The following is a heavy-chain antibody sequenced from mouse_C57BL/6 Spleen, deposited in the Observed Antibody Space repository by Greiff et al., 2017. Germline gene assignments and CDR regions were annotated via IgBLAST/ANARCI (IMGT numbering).Heavy chain of an antibody. V-gene: IGHV2-9-1*01. CDR1: GFSLTSYA. Sequence: VKVVESGPGLVAPSQSLSITCTVSGFSLTSYAISWVRQPPGKGLEWLGVIWTGGGTNYNSALKSRLSISKDNSKSQVFLKMNSLQTDDTARYYCAKTAFYAMDYGGQGTSVTVSS. CDR3: AKTAFYAMDY. CDR2: IWTGGGT. J-gene: IGHJ4*01.